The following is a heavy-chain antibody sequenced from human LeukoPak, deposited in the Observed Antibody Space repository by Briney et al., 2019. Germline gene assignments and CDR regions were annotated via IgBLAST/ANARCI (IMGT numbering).Heavy chain of an antibody. CDR1: GFTFSSYG. D-gene: IGHD2-2*01. CDR3: AKDGADCSSTSCYSRHAYYYYYMDV. V-gene: IGHV3-23*01. J-gene: IGHJ6*03. Sequence: PGGSLRLSCAASGFTFSSYGMSWVRQAPGKGLEWVSAISGSGGSTYYADSVKGRFTISRDNSKNTLYLQMNSLRAEDTAVYYCAKDGADCSSTSCYSRHAYYYYYMDVWGKGTTVTISS. CDR2: ISGSGGST.